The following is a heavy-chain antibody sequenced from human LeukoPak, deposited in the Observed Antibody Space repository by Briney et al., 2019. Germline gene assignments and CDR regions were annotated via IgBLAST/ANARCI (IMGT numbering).Heavy chain of an antibody. Sequence: GGSLRLSCAASGFTFSSYAMHWVRQAPGKGLEWVAVISYDGSNKYYADSVKGRFTISRDNSKNTLYLQMDSLRAEDTAVYYCAKGSGIAAAGTLCDYWGQGTLVTVSS. V-gene: IGHV3-30*04. CDR3: AKGSGIAAAGTLCDY. J-gene: IGHJ4*02. D-gene: IGHD6-13*01. CDR2: ISYDGSNK. CDR1: GFTFSSYA.